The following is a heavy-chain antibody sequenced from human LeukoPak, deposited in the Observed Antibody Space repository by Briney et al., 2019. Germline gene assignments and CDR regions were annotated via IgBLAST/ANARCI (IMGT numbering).Heavy chain of an antibody. CDR1: GYTFTSYG. V-gene: IGHV1-18*01. Sequence: ASVKVSRKASGYTFTSYGISWVRQAPGQGLEWMGWISAYNGNTNYAQKLQGRVTMTTDTSTSTAYMELRSLRSDDTAVYYCAKENYDVLTGYYQTNFDYWGQGTLVTVSS. CDR3: AKENYDVLTGYYQTNFDY. J-gene: IGHJ4*02. CDR2: ISAYNGNT. D-gene: IGHD3-9*01.